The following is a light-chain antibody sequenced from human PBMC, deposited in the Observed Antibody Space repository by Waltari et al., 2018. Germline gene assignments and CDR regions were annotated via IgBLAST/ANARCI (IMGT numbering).Light chain of an antibody. CDR3: SSVDNNFKGV. CDR1: TLPRKF. CDR2: EAN. Sequence: SYELTQPPSVSVSPGQTARITCYGETLPRKFAYWYQHKSGQAPVLVRFEANKRPSGLPERFSGPLSGTTATLTISGAQVEDEADYYCSSVDNNFKGVFGAGTKVTVL. V-gene: IGLV3-10*01. J-gene: IGLJ1*01.